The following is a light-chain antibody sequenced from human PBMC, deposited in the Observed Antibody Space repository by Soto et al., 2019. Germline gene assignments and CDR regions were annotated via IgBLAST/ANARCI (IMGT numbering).Light chain of an antibody. CDR3: CSYAGSYTLV. CDR1: SSDVGGYNY. V-gene: IGLV2-11*01. CDR2: DVS. Sequence: QSALTQPRSVSGSPGQSVTISSTGTSSDVGGYNYVSWYQQHPGKAPKLMIYDVSKRPSGVPDRFSGSKSGNTASLTISGPQAEDEADYYCCSYAGSYTLVFGGGTKLTVL. J-gene: IGLJ2*01.